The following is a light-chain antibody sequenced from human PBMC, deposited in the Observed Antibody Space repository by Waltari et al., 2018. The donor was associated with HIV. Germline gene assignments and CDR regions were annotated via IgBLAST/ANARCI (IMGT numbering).Light chain of an antibody. J-gene: IGLJ1*01. Sequence: SYELTQPPSVSVSPGQTARITCSGDALPKKYAFWYQQKSGQAPVLVIYEDSKRPSGIPGRFSGSSSGTMATLTISGAQVEDEADYYCYSTDSSGNYVFVTGTKVTVL. CDR3: YSTDSSGNYV. V-gene: IGLV3-10*01. CDR1: ALPKKY. CDR2: EDS.